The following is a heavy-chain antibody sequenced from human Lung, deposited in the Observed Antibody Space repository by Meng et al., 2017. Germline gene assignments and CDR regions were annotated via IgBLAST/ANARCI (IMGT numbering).Heavy chain of an antibody. CDR3: ARGPTTMAHDFDY. J-gene: IGHJ4*02. D-gene: IGHD4-11*01. V-gene: IGHV4-34*01. CDR1: GGSFGDYY. CDR2: INHSGST. Sequence: QHQDGGTGLLQPSVTLSPSCVFAGGSFGDYYWSWIRQPPGKGLEWIGEINHSGSTNYNPSLESRATISVDTSQNNLSLKLSSVTAADSAVYYCARGPTTMAHDFDYWGQGTLVTVSS.